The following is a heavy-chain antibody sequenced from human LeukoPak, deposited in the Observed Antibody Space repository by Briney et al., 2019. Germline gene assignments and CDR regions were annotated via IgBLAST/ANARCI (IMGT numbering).Heavy chain of an antibody. CDR2: IYSGGTP. Sequence: PGGSLRLSCAASGFTVTSTYMSWVRQAPGKGLEWVSVIYSGGTPYYADSVKGRFTISRDNAKNSLYLQMNSLRDEDTAVYYCARDFVEISLDYWGQGTLVTVSS. D-gene: IGHD3-3*01. CDR3: ARDFVEISLDY. V-gene: IGHV3-66*01. CDR1: GFTVTSTY. J-gene: IGHJ4*02.